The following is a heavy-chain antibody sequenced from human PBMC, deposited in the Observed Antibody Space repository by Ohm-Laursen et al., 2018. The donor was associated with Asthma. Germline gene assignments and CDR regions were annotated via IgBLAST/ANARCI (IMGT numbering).Heavy chain of an antibody. D-gene: IGHD1-26*01. CDR3: VTVAWWSYIH. V-gene: IGHV3-7*01. CDR1: GAAFTDSW. Sequence: SLRLSCTASGAAFTDSWLSWVRQLPGGTLEWVAKINPLGYEKYYMDSVRGRFTVSRDNAKNSLYLEMNSLRVEDTAVYYCVTVAWWSYIHWGLGTLVTVSP. CDR2: INPLGYEK. J-gene: IGHJ4*02.